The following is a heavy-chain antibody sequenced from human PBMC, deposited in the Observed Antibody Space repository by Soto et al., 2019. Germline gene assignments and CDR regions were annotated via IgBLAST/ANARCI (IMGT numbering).Heavy chain of an antibody. D-gene: IGHD2-8*01. V-gene: IGHV3-23*01. Sequence: EVQLLESGGGVVQPGGSLRLSCAASGFTFSAYAMSWVRQAPGKGLQWVSGVGGSDTDKHYADSVRGRFTVSRDNSKNTLYLQMDSLRVDDTALYYCAKDATAVNGVWDPFDMWGQGTEVTVSS. CDR1: GFTFSAYA. J-gene: IGHJ3*02. CDR2: VGGSDTDK. CDR3: AKDATAVNGVWDPFDM.